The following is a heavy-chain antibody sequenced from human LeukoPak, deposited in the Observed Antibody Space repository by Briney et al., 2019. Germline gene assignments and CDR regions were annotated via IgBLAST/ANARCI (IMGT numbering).Heavy chain of an antibody. Sequence: GRSLRLSCAASGFTFSSYGMHWVRQAPGKGLEWVAVIWYDGSNKYYVDSVKGRFTISRDNSKNTLYLQMNSLRAEDTAVYYCARDQDIVVVPAAPDYWGQGTLVTVSS. CDR3: ARDQDIVVVPAAPDY. CDR2: IWYDGSNK. D-gene: IGHD2-2*01. V-gene: IGHV3-33*01. J-gene: IGHJ4*02. CDR1: GFTFSSYG.